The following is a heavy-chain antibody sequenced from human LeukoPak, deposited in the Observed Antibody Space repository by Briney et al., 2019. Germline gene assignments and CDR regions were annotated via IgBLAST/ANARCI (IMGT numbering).Heavy chain of an antibody. J-gene: IGHJ4*02. Sequence: PSETLSLTCSVPGGSVSGYYWSWLRRRPGKGLEGRGYIHYTGRTYYSPSLKSRVTISLDTSKNQFSLKRNPATAATAAFYYGGRERSSAYLSLDSWGQGTLVTVSS. D-gene: IGHD3-16*01. CDR3: GRERSSAYLSLDS. CDR2: IHYTGRT. V-gene: IGHV4-59*02. CDR1: GGSVSGYY.